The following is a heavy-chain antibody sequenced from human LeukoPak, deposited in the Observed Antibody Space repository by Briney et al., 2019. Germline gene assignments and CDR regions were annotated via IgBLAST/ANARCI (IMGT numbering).Heavy chain of an antibody. D-gene: IGHD1-26*01. CDR2: IRQDGGLK. Sequence: GGSLRLSCTASGFTFSSYWMSWVRQAPGKGLEWVANIRQDGGLKHYVDSVKGRYTISRDNAENSLYLQMNSLRAEDTAVYYCAREIVGAIKSYFDYWGQGTLVTASS. CDR3: AREIVGAIKSYFDY. CDR1: GFTFSSYW. J-gene: IGHJ4*02. V-gene: IGHV3-7*01.